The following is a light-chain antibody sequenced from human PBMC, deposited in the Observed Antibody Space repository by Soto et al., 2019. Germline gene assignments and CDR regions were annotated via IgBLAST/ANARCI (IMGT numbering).Light chain of an antibody. CDR3: CSYAGRDTLYV. CDR2: EDN. J-gene: IGLJ1*01. V-gene: IGLV2-23*01. Sequence: QSALTQPASVSGSPGQSITISCTGTSSDVGSYNLVSWYQQHPGKAPKLMIYEDNKRPSGVSNRFSGSKSGNTASLTISGLQAEDEAHYYCCSYAGRDTLYVFGSGTKLTVL. CDR1: SSDVGSYNL.